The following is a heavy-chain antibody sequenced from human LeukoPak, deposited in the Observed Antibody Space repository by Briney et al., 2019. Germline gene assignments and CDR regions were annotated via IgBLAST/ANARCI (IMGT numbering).Heavy chain of an antibody. CDR2: ISYDGSNK. J-gene: IGHJ4*02. Sequence: PGGSLRLSCAASAFTFSSYGMHWVRQAPGKGLEWVAVISYDGSNKYYADSVKGRFTISRDNSKNTLYVQMNSLRAEDTAVYYCAKDRGFGVFFQYYFDYWGQGTLVTVSS. CDR3: AKDRGFGVFFQYYFDY. CDR1: AFTFSSYG. V-gene: IGHV3-30*18. D-gene: IGHD3-10*01.